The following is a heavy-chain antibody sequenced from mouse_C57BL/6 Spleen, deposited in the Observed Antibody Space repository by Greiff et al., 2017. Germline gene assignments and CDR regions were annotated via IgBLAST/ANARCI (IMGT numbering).Heavy chain of an antibody. CDR1: GYTFTDYY. Sequence: QVQLQQSGAELVRPGASVKLSCKASGYTFTDYYINWVKQRPGQGLEWIARIYPGSGNTYYNEKFKGKATLTAEKSSSTAYMQLSSLTSEDSAVYFCARSYYGSSYGFDYWGQGTTRTVSS. V-gene: IGHV1-76*01. J-gene: IGHJ2*01. CDR2: IYPGSGNT. D-gene: IGHD1-1*01. CDR3: ARSYYGSSYGFDY.